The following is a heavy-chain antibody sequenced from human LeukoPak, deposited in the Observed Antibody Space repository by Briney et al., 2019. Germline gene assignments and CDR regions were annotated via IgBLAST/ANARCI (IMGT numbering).Heavy chain of an antibody. J-gene: IGHJ4*02. V-gene: IGHV3-48*02. CDR1: GFTFSSYS. D-gene: IGHD2-2*02. CDR3: ARDLLGGKVVPAAIPFDY. Sequence: GGSLRLSCAASGFTFSSYSMNWVRQAPGKGLEWVSYISSSSSTIYYADSVKGRFTISGDNAKNSLYLQMNSLRDEDTAVYYCARDLLGGKVVPAAIPFDYWGQGTLVTVSS. CDR2: ISSSSSTI.